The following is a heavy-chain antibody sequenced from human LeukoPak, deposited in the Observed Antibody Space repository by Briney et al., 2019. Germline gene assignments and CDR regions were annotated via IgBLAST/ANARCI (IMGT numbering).Heavy chain of an antibody. CDR1: GVTFSSYG. Sequence: GGSLRLSCAASGVTFSSYGMHWVRQAPGKGLEWVTVIWYDGSNKYYADSVKGRFTISRDNSKNTLYLQMNSLRAEDTAVYYCARGLRVVPAVPYNWFDPWGQGTLVTVSS. J-gene: IGHJ5*02. CDR2: IWYDGSNK. D-gene: IGHD2-2*01. CDR3: ARGLRVVPAVPYNWFDP. V-gene: IGHV3-33*01.